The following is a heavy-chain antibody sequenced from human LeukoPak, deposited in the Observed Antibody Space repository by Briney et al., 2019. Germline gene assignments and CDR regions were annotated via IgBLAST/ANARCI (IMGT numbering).Heavy chain of an antibody. D-gene: IGHD1-26*01. CDR3: ASQGDDAFDI. CDR2: IYYSGST. Sequence: PSETLSLTCTVSGGSISSSSSYWGWIRQPPGKGLEWIGSIYYSGSTYYNPSLKSRVTISLDASKNQFSLKLSSVTAADTAVYYCASQGDDAFDIWGQGTMVTVSS. CDR1: GGSISSSSSY. J-gene: IGHJ3*02. V-gene: IGHV4-39*07.